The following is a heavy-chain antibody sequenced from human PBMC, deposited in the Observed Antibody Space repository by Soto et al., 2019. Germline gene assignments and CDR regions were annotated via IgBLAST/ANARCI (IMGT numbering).Heavy chain of an antibody. V-gene: IGHV3-33*01. CDR2: IWFDGTKK. D-gene: IGHD7-27*01. Sequence: GGSLRLSCAASGFTFSNYGMHWVRQAPGKGLEWVAVIWFDGTKKYYANSVKGRFTIARDNSKNTVYLQMNSLRAEDTAEYYCARDSTGGSYYDYGMDVWGHGTTVTVSS. J-gene: IGHJ6*02. CDR3: ARDSTGGSYYDYGMDV. CDR1: GFTFSNYG.